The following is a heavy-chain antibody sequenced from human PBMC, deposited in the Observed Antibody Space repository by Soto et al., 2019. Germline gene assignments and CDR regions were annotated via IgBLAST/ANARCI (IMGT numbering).Heavy chain of an antibody. Sequence: GGSLRLSCAASGFSFSNVWMTWVRQAPGKGLECLACINPDGSEKYYVDSVKGRFTVSRDNSKNTLYLQMNSLRAEDTAVYYCARAYEGDYFDYWGQGTLVTVSS. J-gene: IGHJ4*02. D-gene: IGHD3-16*01. CDR1: GFSFSNVW. V-gene: IGHV3-7*01. CDR3: ARAYEGDYFDY. CDR2: INPDGSEK.